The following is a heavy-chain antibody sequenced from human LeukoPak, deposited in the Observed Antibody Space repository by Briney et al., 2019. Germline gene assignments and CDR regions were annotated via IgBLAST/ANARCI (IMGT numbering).Heavy chain of an antibody. CDR2: IYTSGTT. D-gene: IGHD2-15*01. J-gene: IGHJ4*02. CDR3: ARGQGHCSGGTCYSKWVDY. V-gene: IGHV4-4*07. Sequence: SETLSLTCTVSSVSISNYFWSWIRQPAGKGLEWIGRIYTSGTTNYNPSLKSRVTMSVDTSKNQFSLRLRSVTAADTAVYYCARGQGHCSGGTCYSKWVDYWGQGTLVTVSS. CDR1: SVSISNYF.